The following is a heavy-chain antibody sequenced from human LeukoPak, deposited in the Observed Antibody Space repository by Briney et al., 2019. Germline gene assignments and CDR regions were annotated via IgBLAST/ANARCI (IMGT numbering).Heavy chain of an antibody. Sequence: PGGSLSLSCAASGFSFSTYGMIWVRQAPGKGLEWISYISSSSKIIHYADSVEGRFTISRDNAKNSLYLQLSSLRAEDTAVYYCARDPGLKRAAACGGHWGQGTLVIVSS. CDR2: ISSSSKII. D-gene: IGHD6-13*01. CDR1: GFSFSTYG. CDR3: ARDPGLKRAAACGGH. V-gene: IGHV3-48*01. J-gene: IGHJ4*02.